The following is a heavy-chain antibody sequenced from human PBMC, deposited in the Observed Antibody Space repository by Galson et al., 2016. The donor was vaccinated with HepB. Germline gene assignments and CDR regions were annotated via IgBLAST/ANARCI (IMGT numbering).Heavy chain of an antibody. CDR2: VSGSGDST. V-gene: IGHV3-23*01. CDR3: ARGPQDFDS. CDR1: GFTFSHYI. Sequence: SLRLSCAASGFTFSHYILSWVRQAPGKGLDWVSTVSGSGDSTYYADSVKGRFTISRDNSKDTLYLQLNSLRVEDTTIYFCARGPQDFDSWGQGTLVSVSS. J-gene: IGHJ4*02.